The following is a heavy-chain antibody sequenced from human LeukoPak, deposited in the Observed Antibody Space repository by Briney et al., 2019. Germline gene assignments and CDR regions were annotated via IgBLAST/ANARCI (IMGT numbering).Heavy chain of an antibody. CDR3: ARPDYYDSSGSDY. V-gene: IGHV1-2*02. D-gene: IGHD3-22*01. J-gene: IGHJ4*02. CDR2: INPNSGGT. CDR1: GYTFTGYY. Sequence: ASVKVSCKASGYTFTGYYMHWVRQAPGQGLEWMGWINPNSGGTNYAQKFQGRVTMTRDTSISTAYMELSRLRSDDTAVYYCARPDYYDSSGSDYWGQGTLVTVSS.